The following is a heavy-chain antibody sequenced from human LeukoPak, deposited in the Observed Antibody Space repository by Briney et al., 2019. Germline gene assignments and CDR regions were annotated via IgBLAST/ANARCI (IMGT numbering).Heavy chain of an antibody. V-gene: IGHV1-18*01. CDR3: ARAWELPTFDY. CDR2: ISAYDGNT. Sequence: ASVKVSCKASGYTFASYGISWVRQAPGQGLEWMGWISAYDGNTNYAQKLQGRVTITRDTSASTAYMELSSLRSEDTAVYYCARAWELPTFDYWGQGTLATVSS. CDR1: GYTFASYG. J-gene: IGHJ4*02. D-gene: IGHD1-26*01.